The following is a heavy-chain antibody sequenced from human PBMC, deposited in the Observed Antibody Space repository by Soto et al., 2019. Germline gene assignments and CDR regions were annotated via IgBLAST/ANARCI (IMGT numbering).Heavy chain of an antibody. CDR2: IYYSGST. V-gene: IGHV4-31*03. CDR1: GGSISSGGYY. CDR3: ARAPGGCSGGSCYPIYFDY. D-gene: IGHD2-15*01. Sequence: SETLSLTCTVSGGSISSGGYYWSWIRQHPGKGLEWIGYIYYSGSTYYNPSLKSRVTISVDTSKNQFSLKLSSVTAADTAVYYCARAPGGCSGGSCYPIYFDYWGQGTLVTVSS. J-gene: IGHJ4*02.